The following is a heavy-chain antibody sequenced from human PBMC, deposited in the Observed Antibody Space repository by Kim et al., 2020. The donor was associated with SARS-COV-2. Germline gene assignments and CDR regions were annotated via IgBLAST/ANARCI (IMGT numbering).Heavy chain of an antibody. CDR1: GGSFSGYY. J-gene: IGHJ5*02. CDR3: ARGGLRYDFWGGRSTTGDWFDP. Sequence: SETLSLTCAVYGGSFSGYYWSWIRQPPGKGLEWIGEINHSGSTNYNPSLKSRVTISVDTSKNQFSLKLSSVTAADTAVYYCARGGLRYDFWGGRSTTGDWFDPWGQGTLVTVSS. CDR2: INHSGST. D-gene: IGHD3-3*01. V-gene: IGHV4-34*01.